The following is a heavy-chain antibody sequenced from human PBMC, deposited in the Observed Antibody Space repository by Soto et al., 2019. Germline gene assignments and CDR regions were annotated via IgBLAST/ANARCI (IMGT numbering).Heavy chain of an antibody. J-gene: IGHJ6*02. D-gene: IGHD2-15*01. CDR2: ISYSGTT. CDR1: GGSISSGGYY. Sequence: SETLSLTGTVSGGSISSGGYYWNWIRQHPGKGLEWIVYISYSGTTYYNPSLKSRVTISEDTSKNQFSLKLSSVTAADTAVYYCARDYCSSSSCDYYYGMDVWGQGTTVTVSS. CDR3: ARDYCSSSSCDYYYGMDV. V-gene: IGHV4-31*02.